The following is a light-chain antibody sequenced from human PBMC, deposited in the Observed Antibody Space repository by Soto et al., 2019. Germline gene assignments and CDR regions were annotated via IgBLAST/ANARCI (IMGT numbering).Light chain of an antibody. J-gene: IGKJ1*01. CDR1: ESISKW. CDR2: DAS. Sequence: DNQMTQSPSTLSATVGDRVTFNCRANESISKWLAWYPQKTGKDTKIMIYDASSLQSGVPYRVSGSVTGTEITLTISRLQTDDFATYYCQQYNSYSGTFGQGTKVDIK. V-gene: IGKV1-5*01. CDR3: QQYNSYSGT.